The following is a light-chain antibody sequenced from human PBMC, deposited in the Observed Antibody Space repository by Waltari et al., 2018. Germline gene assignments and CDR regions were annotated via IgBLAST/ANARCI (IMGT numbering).Light chain of an antibody. CDR1: QTISYW. J-gene: IGKJ2*01. V-gene: IGKV1-5*03. CDR3: QHYIHYPYT. Sequence: DAQMTQSPSTLSPSVGDRVTITCRASQTISYWLAWFQQKPGKAPKLLIYRASSLPTGVPSRFSGSGSGTEFALTISSLQPDDFATYYCQHYIHYPYTFGQGTKLEIK. CDR2: RAS.